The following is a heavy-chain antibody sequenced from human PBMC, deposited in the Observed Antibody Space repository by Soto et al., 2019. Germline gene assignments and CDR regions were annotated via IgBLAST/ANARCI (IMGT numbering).Heavy chain of an antibody. Sequence: QLVESGGGLMQPGESLKLSCAVSGLSVSTIFMNWVRQSPGKGLEWVAVIYSDGKTFSADSVKGRFTISKDNSKNTLSLQMNSLRAEDTAVYYCTRDAPGERPYYFYYYGMDVWGQGTTVTVS. CDR1: GLSVSTIF. CDR2: IYSDGKT. V-gene: IGHV3-53*01. J-gene: IGHJ6*02. CDR3: TRDAPGERPYYFYYYGMDV.